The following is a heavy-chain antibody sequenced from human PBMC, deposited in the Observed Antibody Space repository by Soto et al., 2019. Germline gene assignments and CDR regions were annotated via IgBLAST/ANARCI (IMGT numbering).Heavy chain of an antibody. CDR2: ITASGAVT. J-gene: IGHJ3*02. CDR3: AKAPLAFDR. CDR1: GFSVTEST. Sequence: GGSLRLSCAASGFSVTESTMSWVRQAPGEGLEWVSSITASGAVTYYADSVKGRVTISRDAYKDTVFLQMKSLRVEDTAVYYCAKAPLAFDRWGQGTVVTVSS. V-gene: IGHV3-23*01.